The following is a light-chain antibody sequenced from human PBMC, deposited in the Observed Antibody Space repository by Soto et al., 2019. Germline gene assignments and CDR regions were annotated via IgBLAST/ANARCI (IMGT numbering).Light chain of an antibody. CDR2: GSS. Sequence: EIVLTQSPGTLSLSPGERATLSCRASQSVSGSYLAWYQQKPGQSPRLIIYGSSDRATGIPDRFSGSGSGTDFTLTISRVEPEDFAVYYCQQYGSSPPYTFGQGTKLEIK. V-gene: IGKV3-20*01. J-gene: IGKJ2*01. CDR3: QQYGSSPPYT. CDR1: QSVSGSY.